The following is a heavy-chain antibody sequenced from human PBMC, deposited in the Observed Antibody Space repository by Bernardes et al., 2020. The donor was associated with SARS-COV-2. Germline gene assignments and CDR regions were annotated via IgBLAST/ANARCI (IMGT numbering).Heavy chain of an antibody. Sequence: GGSLRLSCAASGFTFSSYGMHWVRQAPGKGLEWVAVIWYDGSNKYYADSVKGRFTISRDNSKNTLYLQMNSLRAEDTAVYYCAREGVPAAIWGNWFDPWGQGTLVTVSS. V-gene: IGHV3-33*01. CDR2: IWYDGSNK. CDR3: AREGVPAAIWGNWFDP. J-gene: IGHJ5*02. D-gene: IGHD2-2*01. CDR1: GFTFSSYG.